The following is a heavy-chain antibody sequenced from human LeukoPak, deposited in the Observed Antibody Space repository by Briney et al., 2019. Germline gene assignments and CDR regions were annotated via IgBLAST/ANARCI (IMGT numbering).Heavy chain of an antibody. V-gene: IGHV3-23*01. CDR1: GFSFSSYA. D-gene: IGHD4-17*01. J-gene: IGHJ4*02. CDR2: ISGSGGST. CDR3: ARDLYGDYVYDY. Sequence: GGSLRLSCEASGFSFSSYALSWVRQAPGRGLEWVSAISGSGGSTYYADSVKGRFTISRDNAKNSLYPQMNSLRDEDTAVYYCARDLYGDYVYDYWGQGTLVTVSS.